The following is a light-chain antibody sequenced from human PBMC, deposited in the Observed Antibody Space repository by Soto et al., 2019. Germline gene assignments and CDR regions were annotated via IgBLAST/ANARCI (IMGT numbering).Light chain of an antibody. CDR3: QQYNNWPPLT. CDR2: GAS. CDR1: RSVSSN. J-gene: IGKJ1*01. V-gene: IGKV3-15*01. Sequence: EIVMTQSPVTLSVSPGERATLSCRASRSVSSNLAWYQQKPGQAPRLLILGASTRATGIPARFSGSGSGTEFTLTISSLQSEDFAFYYCQQYNNWPPLTFGRGTKWIS.